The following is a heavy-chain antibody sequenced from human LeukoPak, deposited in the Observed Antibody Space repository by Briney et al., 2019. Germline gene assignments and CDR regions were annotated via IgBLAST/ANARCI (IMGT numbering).Heavy chain of an antibody. D-gene: IGHD2-15*01. J-gene: IGHJ4*02. V-gene: IGHV3-23*01. CDR2: ISGSGGST. Sequence: GASLRLSCAASGLTFSSYAMSWVRQAPGKGLEWVSAISGSGGSTYYADSVKGRFTISRDNSKNTLYLQMNSLRAEDTAVYYCAKGRVVVVVAATDYWGQGTLVTVSS. CDR3: AKGRVVVVVAATDY. CDR1: GLTFSSYA.